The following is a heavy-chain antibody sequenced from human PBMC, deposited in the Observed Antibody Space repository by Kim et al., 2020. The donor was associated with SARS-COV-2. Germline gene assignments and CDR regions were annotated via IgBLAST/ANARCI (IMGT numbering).Heavy chain of an antibody. Sequence: GTTAYAAPVKGRFTLSRDDSKNTFYLQMNSLKTEDTDMYYCTTADRSILDYWGQGTRVTVSS. D-gene: IGHD2-15*01. CDR2: GTT. CDR3: TTADRSILDY. J-gene: IGHJ4*02. V-gene: IGHV3-15*01.